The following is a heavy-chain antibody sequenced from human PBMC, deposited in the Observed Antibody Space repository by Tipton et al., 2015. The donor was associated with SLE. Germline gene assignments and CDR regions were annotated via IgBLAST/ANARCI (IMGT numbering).Heavy chain of an antibody. CDR2: INHRGST. Sequence: LRLSCAVYGGSISSSSSYYWAWIRQPPGKGVEWIGEINHRGSTNYNPSLKSRVSILVDTSKNQFSLKLSSVTAADTAVYYCANSADYWGQGTLVTVSS. CDR3: ANSADY. V-gene: IGHV4-34*01. CDR1: GGSISSSSSYY. J-gene: IGHJ4*02.